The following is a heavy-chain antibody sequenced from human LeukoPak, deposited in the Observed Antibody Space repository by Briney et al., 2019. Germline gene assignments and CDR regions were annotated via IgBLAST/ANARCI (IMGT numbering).Heavy chain of an antibody. CDR3: ARDYSGSFPNFDY. V-gene: IGHV3-7*01. J-gene: IGHJ4*02. CDR2: IKEDESES. Sequence: GGSLRLSCAVSGLNNFSRYWMTWVRQAPGRGLEWVANIKEDESESYYVDSVKGRFTISRDNAKNSLYLQMNSLRDEDTAVYYCARDYSGSFPNFDYWGQGTLVTVSS. D-gene: IGHD1-26*01. CDR1: GLNNFSRYW.